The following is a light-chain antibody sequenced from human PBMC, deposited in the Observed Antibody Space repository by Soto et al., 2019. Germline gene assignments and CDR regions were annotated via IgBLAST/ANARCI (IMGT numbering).Light chain of an antibody. Sequence: DIVVPLSPATLSVSPGEKVSLSCSSSLQVGGNVAWDQQRPGQAPSLLISGAPARATGIPARFRGSGFGTEFTLTISSLKPEDVAVYQCQQSHDGPVYTYGGRKKV. CDR1: LQVGGN. V-gene: IGKV3-15*01. J-gene: IGKJ4*01. CDR2: GAP. CDR3: QQSHDGPVYT.